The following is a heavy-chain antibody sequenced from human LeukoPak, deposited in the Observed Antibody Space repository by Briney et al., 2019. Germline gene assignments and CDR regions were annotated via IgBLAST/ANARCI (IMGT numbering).Heavy chain of an antibody. CDR1: GFTFSSYA. CDR2: ISGSGGST. Sequence: PGGSLRLSCAASGFTFSSYAMSWVRQAPGKGLEWVSAISGSGGSTYYADSVKGRFTISRDNSKNTLYLQMNSLRAEDTAVYYCARGYGGNSLGPFFDYWGQGTLVIVPP. D-gene: IGHD4-23*01. J-gene: IGHJ4*02. CDR3: ARGYGGNSLGPFFDY. V-gene: IGHV3-23*01.